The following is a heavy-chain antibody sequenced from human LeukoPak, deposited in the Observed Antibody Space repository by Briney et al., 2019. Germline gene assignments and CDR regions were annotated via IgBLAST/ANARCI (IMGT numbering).Heavy chain of an antibody. D-gene: IGHD1-20*01. Sequence: PGGSLRLSCAASGFTFSSFEMHWVRQAPGKGLEWVSYNSSSGSTIYYTDSVKGRFNFSRDNAKNLLYLQMNSLRAEDTAVYYCARAIRVLLGYAFDIWGRGTMVTVSS. J-gene: IGHJ3*02. CDR3: ARAIRVLLGYAFDI. CDR2: NSSSGSTI. CDR1: GFTFSSFE. V-gene: IGHV3-48*03.